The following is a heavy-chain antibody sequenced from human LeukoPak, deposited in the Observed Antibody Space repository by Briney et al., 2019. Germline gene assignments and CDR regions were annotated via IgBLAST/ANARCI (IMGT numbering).Heavy chain of an antibody. J-gene: IGHJ4*02. Sequence: GGSLRLSCEASGFTFSSYGMHWVRQAPGKGLEWVAVIWYDGSKKYYGDSVKGRFTISRDNSKNTLYLQMNSLRGEDTAIYYCARDLAARHFDYWGQGTLVTASS. CDR1: GFTFSSYG. D-gene: IGHD6-6*01. CDR2: IWYDGSKK. V-gene: IGHV3-33*01. CDR3: ARDLAARHFDY.